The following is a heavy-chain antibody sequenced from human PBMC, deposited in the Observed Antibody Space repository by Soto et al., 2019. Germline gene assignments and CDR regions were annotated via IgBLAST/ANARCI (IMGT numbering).Heavy chain of an antibody. Sequence: EVDLLESGGGSVQPGGSLRLSCAASGFTLRNYAMSWVRQAPGKGLEWVSGISGSGTSTDYADSVKGRFTISRDNSKNTLYLKMDSLRAEDTAVYYCAISMATITTLFEYWGQGTLVTVS. J-gene: IGHJ4*02. CDR2: ISGSGTST. V-gene: IGHV3-23*01. D-gene: IGHD5-12*01. CDR3: AISMATITTLFEY. CDR1: GFTLRNYA.